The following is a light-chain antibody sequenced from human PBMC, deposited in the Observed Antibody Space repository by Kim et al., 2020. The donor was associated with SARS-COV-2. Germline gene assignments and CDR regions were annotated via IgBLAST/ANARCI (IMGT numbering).Light chain of an antibody. CDR3: MQGIHLPLT. CDR1: QSLLHSDGETY. J-gene: IGKJ4*01. Sequence: IVMTQTPLSLSVTPGQPASISCKSSQSLLHSDGETYLYWYLQKPGQSPQLLIYKVSSRFSGVPDRFSGSGSRTDFTLKISRVEAEDVGVYYCMQGIHLPLTFGGGTKVDIK. V-gene: IGKV2-29*02. CDR2: KVS.